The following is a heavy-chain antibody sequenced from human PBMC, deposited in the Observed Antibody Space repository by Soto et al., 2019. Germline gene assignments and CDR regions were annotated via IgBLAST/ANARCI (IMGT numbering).Heavy chain of an antibody. D-gene: IGHD4-17*01. CDR1: GYTFTSYY. V-gene: IGHV1-46*01. Sequence: ASVKVSCKASGYTFTSYYIHWVRQAPGQGLEWMGMINPSGASTSYAQKFQGRVTMTRDTSTSTVYMELSSLRSDDTAVYYCARDITVTTNYYYGMDVWGQGTTVTVSS. CDR3: ARDITVTTNYYYGMDV. J-gene: IGHJ6*02. CDR2: INPSGAST.